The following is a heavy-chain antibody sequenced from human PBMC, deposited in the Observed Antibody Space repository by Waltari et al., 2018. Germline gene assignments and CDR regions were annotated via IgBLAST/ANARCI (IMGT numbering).Heavy chain of an antibody. V-gene: IGHV1-18*01. CDR2: ISAYNGNT. CDR1: GYTFTSYG. Sequence: QVQLVQSGAEVKKPGASVKVSCKASGYTFTSYGISWVRQAPGQGLEWMGWISAYNGNTNYAQKLQGRVTMTTDTSTSTAYMELRSLRSDDTAVYYCARDGGHVLRFLEWLPYNWFDPWGQGTLVTVSS. CDR3: ARDGGHVLRFLEWLPYNWFDP. D-gene: IGHD3-3*01. J-gene: IGHJ5*02.